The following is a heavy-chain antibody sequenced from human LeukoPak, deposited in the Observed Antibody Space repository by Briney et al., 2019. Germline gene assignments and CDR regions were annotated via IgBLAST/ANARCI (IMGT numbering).Heavy chain of an antibody. CDR3: ARDPRYYYYGMDV. CDR2: INHSGST. J-gene: IGHJ6*02. V-gene: IGHV4-34*01. Sequence: PSETLSLTCAVYGGSFSGYYWSWIRQPPGKGLEWIGEINHSGSTNYNPSLKSRVTISVDTSKNQFSLKLSSVTAADTAVYYCARDPRYYYYGMDVWGQGTTVTVSS. CDR1: GGSFSGYY.